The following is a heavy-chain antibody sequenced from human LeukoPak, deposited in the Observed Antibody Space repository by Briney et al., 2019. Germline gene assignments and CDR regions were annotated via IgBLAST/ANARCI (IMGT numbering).Heavy chain of an antibody. D-gene: IGHD3-10*01. CDR2: INPSGGRT. CDR3: ARGSLWFGGLSPSYYYYYDMDV. CDR1: GYTFTSYY. V-gene: IGHV1-46*01. Sequence: GASLMVSCEASGYTFTSYYMHWVRQAPGQGLEWVGIINPSGGRTSYAQKFQGRVTMTRDTSTSTVYMELSSLRSEDTAVYYCARGSLWFGGLSPSYYYYYDMDVWGQGTTVTVSS. J-gene: IGHJ6*02.